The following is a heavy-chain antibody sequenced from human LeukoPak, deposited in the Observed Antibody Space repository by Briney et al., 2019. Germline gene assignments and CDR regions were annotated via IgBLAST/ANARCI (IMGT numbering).Heavy chain of an antibody. D-gene: IGHD3-22*01. CDR2: IYSGGNT. Sequence: PGGSLRLSCAASGLTVSSNYMNWVRQAPGKGLEWVSIIYSGGNTHYADSVTGRFTISRDNSQNTLYLQMNSLRPEDTAVYYCTRLLYYYDSDIYQRYFDYWGQGTLVTVSS. CDR3: TRLLYYYDSDIYQRYFDY. J-gene: IGHJ4*02. V-gene: IGHV3-53*01. CDR1: GLTVSSNY.